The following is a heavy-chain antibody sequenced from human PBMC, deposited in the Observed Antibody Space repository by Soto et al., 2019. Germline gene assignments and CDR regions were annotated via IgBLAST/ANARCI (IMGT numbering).Heavy chain of an antibody. Sequence: ETLSLTATDSGGSISSSSYYWGWIRQPPGKGLEWIGSIYYSGSTYYNPSLKSRVTISVDTSKNQFSLKLSYVTAADTAVYYCATPAPKPYYYYGMDGWGQGTTVIVSS. CDR1: GGSISSSSYY. J-gene: IGHJ6*02. CDR3: ATPAPKPYYYYGMDG. V-gene: IGHV4-39*01. CDR2: IYYSGST.